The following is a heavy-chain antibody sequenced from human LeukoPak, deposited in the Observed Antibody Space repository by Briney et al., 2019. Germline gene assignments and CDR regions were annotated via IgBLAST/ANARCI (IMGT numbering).Heavy chain of an antibody. V-gene: IGHV3-21*01. CDR1: GFTFSSYS. J-gene: IGHJ3*02. D-gene: IGHD4/OR15-4a*01. CDR2: ISSSSSYI. CDR3: AREGLTHDAFDI. Sequence: GGSLRLSCAASGFTFSSYSMNWVRQAPGKGLEWVSSISSSSSYIYHADSVKGRFTISRDNAKNSLYLQMNSLRAEDTAVYYCAREGLTHDAFDIWGQGTMVTVSS.